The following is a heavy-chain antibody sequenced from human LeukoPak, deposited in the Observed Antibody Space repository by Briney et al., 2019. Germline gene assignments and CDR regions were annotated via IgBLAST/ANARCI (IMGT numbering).Heavy chain of an antibody. J-gene: IGHJ4*02. CDR1: GYRFTKQW. Sequence: GESLKISCKGSGYRFTKQWIGWVRQMPGKGLEWMAIIYPDDSRTEYAPSLEHQVTISADKSITTTYLQWRSLKASDTAMYYRARLTLGADGFHYWGQGTLVTVSS. CDR2: IYPDDSRT. CDR3: ARLTLGADGFHY. D-gene: IGHD6-13*01. V-gene: IGHV5-51*01.